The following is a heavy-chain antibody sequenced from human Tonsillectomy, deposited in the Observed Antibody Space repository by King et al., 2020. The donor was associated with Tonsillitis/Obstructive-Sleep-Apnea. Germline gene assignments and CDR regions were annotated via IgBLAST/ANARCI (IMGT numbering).Heavy chain of an antibody. CDR1: GFTFSDYY. CDR3: ARDSEFITIFGAYYYMDV. V-gene: IGHV3-11*05. D-gene: IGHD3-3*01. CDR2: ISSSSSCT. J-gene: IGHJ6*03. Sequence: VQLVESGGGLVKPGGSLRLSCAASGFTFSDYYMSWIRQAPGKGLEWVSYISSSSSCTNYADSVKGRFTISRDNAKNSLYLQTNSLRAEDTAVYYCARDSEFITIFGAYYYMDVWGKGTTVTVSS.